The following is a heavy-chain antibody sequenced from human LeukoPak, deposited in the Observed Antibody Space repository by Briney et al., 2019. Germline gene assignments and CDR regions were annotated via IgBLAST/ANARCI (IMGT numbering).Heavy chain of an antibody. CDR2: ISAYNGNT. CDR1: GYTFTSYG. J-gene: IGHJ3*02. CDR3: AVGVVYSGHEWALDI. Sequence: ASVKVSCKASGYTFTSYGISWVRQAPGQGLEWMGWISAYNGNTNYAQKFQGRVTMTRNTSIRTAYMELNSLRSEDTAVYYCAVGVVYSGHEWALDIWGQGTMVTVSS. V-gene: IGHV1-18*01. D-gene: IGHD5-12*01.